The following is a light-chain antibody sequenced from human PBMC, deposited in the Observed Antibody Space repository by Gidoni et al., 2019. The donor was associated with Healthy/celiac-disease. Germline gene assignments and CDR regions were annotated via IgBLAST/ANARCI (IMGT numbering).Light chain of an antibody. V-gene: IGLV2-14*03. J-gene: IGLJ2*01. CDR2: DVR. CDR3: SSYTSSSTVV. CDR1: SSDFGGYNS. Sequence: QSALTQPASVSGSPGQSITISCTGTSSDFGGYNSVSLYQQHPGKAPKLMIYDVRNRPSGVSNRFAGSKSGNTASLTISGLQAEDEADYYCSSYTSSSTVVFGGGTKLTVL.